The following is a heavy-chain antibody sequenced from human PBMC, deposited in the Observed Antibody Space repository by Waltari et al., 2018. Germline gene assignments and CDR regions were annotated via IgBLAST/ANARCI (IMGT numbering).Heavy chain of an antibody. J-gene: IGHJ3*02. CDR2: IYTSGST. D-gene: IGHD6-13*01. CDR1: GGSISRGSYY. V-gene: IGHV4-61*02. CDR3: ASIGGSSSWYAFDI. Sequence: QVQLQESGPGLVKPSQTLSLTCTVSGGSISRGSYYWSWIRQPAGKGLEWIGRIYTSGSTNYNPSLKSRVTISVDTSKNQFSLKLSSVTAADTAVYYCASIGGSSSWYAFDIWGQGTMVTVSS.